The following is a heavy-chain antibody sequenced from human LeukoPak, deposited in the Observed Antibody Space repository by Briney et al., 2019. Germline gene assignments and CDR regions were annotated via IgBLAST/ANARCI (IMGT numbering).Heavy chain of an antibody. J-gene: IGHJ5*02. V-gene: IGHV4-34*01. CDR1: GGSFSGYY. CDR3: ARGRRYSSSWYDRRFDP. CDR2: INHSGST. D-gene: IGHD6-13*01. Sequence: PSETLSLTCAVYGGSFSGYYWSWIRQPPGKGLEWIGEINHSGSTNYNPSLKSRVTISVDTSKNQFSLKLSSVTAADTAVYYCARGRRYSSSWYDRRFDPWGQGTLVTVSS.